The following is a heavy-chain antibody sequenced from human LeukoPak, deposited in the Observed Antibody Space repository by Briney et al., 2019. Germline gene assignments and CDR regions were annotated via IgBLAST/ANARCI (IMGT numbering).Heavy chain of an antibody. V-gene: IGHV3-21*01. D-gene: IGHD3-3*01. CDR3: ARVFTIFGVPYYFDY. Sequence: GGSLRLSCAASGFTFSSYSMNWVRQAPGKGLEWVSSISSSSYIYYADSVKGPFTISRDNAKNSLYLQMNSLRAEDTAVYYCARVFTIFGVPYYFDYWGQGTLVTVSS. J-gene: IGHJ4*02. CDR1: GFTFSSYS. CDR2: ISSSSYI.